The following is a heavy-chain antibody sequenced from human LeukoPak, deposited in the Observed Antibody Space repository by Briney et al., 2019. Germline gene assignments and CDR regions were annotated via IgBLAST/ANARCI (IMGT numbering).Heavy chain of an antibody. Sequence: GGSLRLSCAASGFTFSRYDLSWVRQAPGKGLECVSTIGRGVGSTYYADSVKGRFTISRDNSKNTLYLQMNSLRAEDTAVYYCAKGGYCSSTSCYGAFDIWGQGTMVTVSS. CDR3: AKGGYCSSTSCYGAFDI. D-gene: IGHD2-2*01. CDR1: GFTFSRYD. CDR2: IGRGVGST. J-gene: IGHJ3*02. V-gene: IGHV3-23*01.